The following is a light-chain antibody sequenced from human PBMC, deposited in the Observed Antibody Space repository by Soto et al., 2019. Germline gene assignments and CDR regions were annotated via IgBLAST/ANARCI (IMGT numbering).Light chain of an antibody. Sequence: EIVLTQSPGTLSLSPGERATLSCRASQSVSSNYLAWYQQKPGQAPRLLICGASTRATGIPDRISGSGSGTDFTLTISRLEPEDFAVYYCQQYGRSPPLIFGGGTKVEIK. CDR3: QQYGRSPPLI. CDR1: QSVSSNY. V-gene: IGKV3-20*01. J-gene: IGKJ4*01. CDR2: GAS.